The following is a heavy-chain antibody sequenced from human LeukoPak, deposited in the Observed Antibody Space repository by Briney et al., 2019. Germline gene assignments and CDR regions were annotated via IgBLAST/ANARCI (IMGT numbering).Heavy chain of an antibody. V-gene: IGHV3-23*01. CDR2: ISGSGDTI. CDR1: GFTFSRHA. Sequence: GGSLRLSCEASGFTFSRHAMSWVRQGPGKGLVWVSTISGSGDTIYYADSVKGRFTISRDNYMNTVSLQMNSLRAEDTAIYYCAKDRYSNYVNAFDMWGQGTMVAVSS. D-gene: IGHD4-11*01. J-gene: IGHJ3*02. CDR3: AKDRYSNYVNAFDM.